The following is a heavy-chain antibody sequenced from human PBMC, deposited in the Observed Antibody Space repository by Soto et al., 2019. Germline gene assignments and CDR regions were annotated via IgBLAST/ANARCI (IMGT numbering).Heavy chain of an antibody. CDR1: GYTFNTYG. Sequence: ASVKVSCKTSGYTFNTYGINWVRQAPGQGLELMGWISAYDGKTTYAEKFQGRVTLTTDTSTSTAYMELRSLRSDDTAIYYCARDPHEFWTSYWFDPWGQGTPVTVAS. J-gene: IGHJ5*02. CDR2: ISAYDGKT. V-gene: IGHV1-18*01. CDR3: ARDPHEFWTSYWFDP. D-gene: IGHD3-3*01.